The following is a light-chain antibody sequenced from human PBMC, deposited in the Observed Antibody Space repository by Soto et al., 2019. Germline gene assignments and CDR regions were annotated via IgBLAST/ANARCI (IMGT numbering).Light chain of an antibody. CDR3: QQRSSWPRT. CDR2: DTS. Sequence: EIVLTQSPATLSLSPGERATLSCRASQSVSSTSLTWLQQKPGQSHRLLIYDTSTRATGIPARFSGSGSGTDFTLTISSLVPEDFAIYYCQQRSSWPRTFGQGTKLDMK. CDR1: QSVSSTS. J-gene: IGKJ2*01. V-gene: IGKV3-11*01.